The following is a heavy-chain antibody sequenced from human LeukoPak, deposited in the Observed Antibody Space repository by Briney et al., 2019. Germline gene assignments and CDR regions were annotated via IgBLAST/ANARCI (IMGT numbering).Heavy chain of an antibody. CDR3: ARWVATPRGYFDY. Sequence: SETLSLTCTVSGGSISSSSYYWGWIRQAPGKGLEWIGNIYYSGSTYYNPSLKSRVTISVDTSNNQFSLKLSSVTAADTAVYYCARWVATPRGYFDYWGQGTLVTVSS. CDR2: IYYSGST. J-gene: IGHJ4*02. CDR1: GGSISSSSYY. V-gene: IGHV4-39*01. D-gene: IGHD5-12*01.